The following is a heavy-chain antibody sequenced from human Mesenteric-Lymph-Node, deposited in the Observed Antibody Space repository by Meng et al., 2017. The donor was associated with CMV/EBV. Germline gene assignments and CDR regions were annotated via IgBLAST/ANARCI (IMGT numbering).Heavy chain of an antibody. CDR1: GFTFSYAW. D-gene: IGHD2-2*01. CDR3: TTTTHCSSTRCHDY. V-gene: IGHV3-15*01. J-gene: IGHJ4*02. Sequence: GFTFSYAWMSWVRQAPGRGLEWVGRIKTKTDGGTTDYAAPVKGRFTISRDDSKNTLYLQMNSLKTADTAVYYCTTTTHCSSTRCHDYWGQGTLVTVSS. CDR2: IKTKTDGGTT.